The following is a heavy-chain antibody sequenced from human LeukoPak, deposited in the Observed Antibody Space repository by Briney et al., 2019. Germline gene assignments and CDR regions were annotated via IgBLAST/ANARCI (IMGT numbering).Heavy chain of an antibody. D-gene: IGHD3-3*01. CDR2: INPNSGGT. CDR3: ARVNDFWSEYYFDY. V-gene: IGHV1-2*02. J-gene: IGHJ4*02. Sequence: ASVKVSCKASGYTFTGYYMHWVRQAPGRGLEWMGWINPNSGGTNYAQKFQGRVTMTRDTSISTAYMELSRLRSDDTAVYYCARVNDFWSEYYFDYWGQGTLVTVSS. CDR1: GYTFTGYY.